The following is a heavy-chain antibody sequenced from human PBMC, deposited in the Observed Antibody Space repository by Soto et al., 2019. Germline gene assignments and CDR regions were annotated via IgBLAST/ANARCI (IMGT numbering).Heavy chain of an antibody. Sequence: ASVKVSCKASGYTFTSYAMHWVRQAPGQRLEWMGWINAGNGNTKYSQKFQGRVTITRDTSASTAYMELSSLRSEDTAVYYCARASLLWFGESPYYYGMDVWGQGTTVTSP. D-gene: IGHD3-10*01. V-gene: IGHV1-3*01. CDR1: GYTFTSYA. CDR3: ARASLLWFGESPYYYGMDV. J-gene: IGHJ6*02. CDR2: INAGNGNT.